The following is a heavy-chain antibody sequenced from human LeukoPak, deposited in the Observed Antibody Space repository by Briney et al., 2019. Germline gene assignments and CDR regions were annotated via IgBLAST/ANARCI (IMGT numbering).Heavy chain of an antibody. V-gene: IGHV4-39*07. J-gene: IGHJ4*02. Sequence: SETLSLTCTVSGGSINSSSYYWGWIRQPPGKGLEWIGSIYYSGSTYYNPSLKSRVTISVDTSKNQFSLKLSSVTAADTAVYYCARDPTLIEAMEGIDYWGQGTLVTVSS. D-gene: IGHD2-21*01. CDR2: IYYSGST. CDR1: GGSINSSSYY. CDR3: ARDPTLIEAMEGIDY.